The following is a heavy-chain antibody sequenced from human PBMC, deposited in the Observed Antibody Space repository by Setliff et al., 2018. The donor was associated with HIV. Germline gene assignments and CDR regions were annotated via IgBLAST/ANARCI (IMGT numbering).Heavy chain of an antibody. J-gene: IGHJ3*01. D-gene: IGHD3-9*01. CDR2: IWYDGSNK. CDR3: AKDESTDWRTFDF. V-gene: IGHV3-33*06. CDR1: GFAFSTFG. Sequence: PEGSLRLSCAASGFAFSTFGMHWVRQAPGKGLEWVAVIWYDGSNKYYADSVKGRFTISRDNSKNTLYLQMNSLRAEDTAIYYCAKDESTDWRTFDFWGQGTMVTVSS.